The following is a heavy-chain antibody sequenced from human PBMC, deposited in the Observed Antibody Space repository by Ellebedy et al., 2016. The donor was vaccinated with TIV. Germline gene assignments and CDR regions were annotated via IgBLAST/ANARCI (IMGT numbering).Heavy chain of an antibody. D-gene: IGHD3-16*01. CDR2: IIPIFGTA. V-gene: IGHV1-69*05. CDR3: VRSSLRGGDY. J-gene: IGHJ4*02. Sequence: ASVKVSCKASGGTFSSYAISWVRQAPGQGLEWMGGIIPIFGTANYAQKFQGRVTITRDTSASTVYLDLRSLKLDADSAVYYCVRSSLRGGDYWGQGSLVTVSS. CDR1: GGTFSSYA.